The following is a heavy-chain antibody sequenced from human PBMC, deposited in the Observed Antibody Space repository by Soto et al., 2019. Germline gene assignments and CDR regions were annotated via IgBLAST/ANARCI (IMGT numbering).Heavy chain of an antibody. V-gene: IGHV3-66*01. CDR2: IYSGGST. CDR1: GFTVSTKY. D-gene: IGHD1-26*01. Sequence: PGGSLRLSCAASGFTVSTKYMSWVRQAPGKGLEWVSVIYSGGSTFYADSVRGRFTISRDNSKNTVNLQMNSLRAADTAVYYCATKQGEYYFDYWGQGTLVTVSS. J-gene: IGHJ4*02. CDR3: ATKQGEYYFDY.